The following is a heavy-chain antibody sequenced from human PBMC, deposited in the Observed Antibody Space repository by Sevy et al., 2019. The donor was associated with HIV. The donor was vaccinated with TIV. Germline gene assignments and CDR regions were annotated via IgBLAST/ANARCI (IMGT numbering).Heavy chain of an antibody. Sequence: GGSLRLSCAASGFTFSDYYMGWIRQAPGKGLDWVSYISSSGTTIYYADSVKGRFTISRDNTKNSLFLQMDSLRAEDTAVYYCARGYYTMDVWRQGTTVTVSS. V-gene: IGHV3-11*04. J-gene: IGHJ6*02. CDR2: ISSSGTTI. CDR3: ARGYYTMDV. CDR1: GFTFSDYY.